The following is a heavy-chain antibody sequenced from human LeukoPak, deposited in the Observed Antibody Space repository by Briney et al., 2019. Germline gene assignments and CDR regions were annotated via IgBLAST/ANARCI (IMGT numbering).Heavy chain of an antibody. CDR1: GYSFTSYW. Sequence: GESLKISYKGSGYSFTSYWIGWVRRMPGKGMEWMGIIYPGDSDTRYRPSFQAQVTISADTSISTAYLQWSSLKASDTAMYYCARPYCSSTSCHTNWFDPWGQGTLVTVSS. V-gene: IGHV5-51*01. D-gene: IGHD2-2*01. CDR3: ARPYCSSTSCHTNWFDP. CDR2: IYPGDSDT. J-gene: IGHJ5*02.